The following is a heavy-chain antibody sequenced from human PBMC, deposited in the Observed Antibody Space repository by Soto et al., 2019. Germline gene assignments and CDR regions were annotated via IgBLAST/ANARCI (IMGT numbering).Heavy chain of an antibody. V-gene: IGHV4-34*01. Sequence: QVQLQQWGAGLLKPSETLSLTCAVYGGSFSGYYWSWIRQPPGKGLEWIGEINHSGSTNYNPSLKSXXTXSXXTSKNQFSLKLSSVTAADTAVYYCARVSRQLVFDYWGQGTLVTVSS. CDR3: ARVSRQLVFDY. J-gene: IGHJ4*02. CDR2: INHSGST. CDR1: GGSFSGYY. D-gene: IGHD6-13*01.